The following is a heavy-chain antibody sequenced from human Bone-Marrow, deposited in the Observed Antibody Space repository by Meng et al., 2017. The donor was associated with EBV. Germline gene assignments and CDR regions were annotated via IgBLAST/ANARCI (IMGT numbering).Heavy chain of an antibody. CDR1: GFRFTSHF. CDR2: IDPSDGGT. V-gene: IGHV1-46*01. CDR3: ASESGRGYTPDY. Sequence: VNLGQSGAEVKKPGASVKLSCKASGFRFTSHFIHWVRQAPGQGFEWMGVIDPSDGGTLYAQKFQGRVTMTGDTSTSTVSMELSSLRSEDTAVYYCASESGRGYTPDYWGQGTLVTVSS. D-gene: IGHD5-12*01. J-gene: IGHJ4*02.